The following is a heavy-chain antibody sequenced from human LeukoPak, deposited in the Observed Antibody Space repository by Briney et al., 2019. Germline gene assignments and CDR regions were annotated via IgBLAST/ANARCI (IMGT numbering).Heavy chain of an antibody. CDR3: ARAGGRTFDY. CDR1: GFMFRIYS. D-gene: IGHD2-15*01. CDR2: ISNDSQTI. Sequence: GGSLRLSCSASGFMFRIYSMNWVRQAPGKGLKWVSYISNDSQTIHYSDSAKGRFTISRDNAKSSLYLQLNTVRDDDSGIYYCARAGGRTFDYWGLGTLVTVSS. J-gene: IGHJ4*02. V-gene: IGHV3-48*02.